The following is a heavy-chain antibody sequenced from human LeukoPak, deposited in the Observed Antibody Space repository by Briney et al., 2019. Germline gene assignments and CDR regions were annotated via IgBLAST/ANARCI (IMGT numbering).Heavy chain of an antibody. Sequence: GGSLRLSCAASGFTFNGYWMSWVRQPSGKGLEWVANIKQDGSEKYYVDSVRGRLTISRDNAENSLFLQMNRLRVEDTAVYYCARDGVRYSWAYYFDYWGQGTLVTVSS. J-gene: IGHJ4*02. D-gene: IGHD2-21*01. CDR2: IKQDGSEK. CDR1: GFTFNGYW. V-gene: IGHV3-7*01. CDR3: ARDGVRYSWAYYFDY.